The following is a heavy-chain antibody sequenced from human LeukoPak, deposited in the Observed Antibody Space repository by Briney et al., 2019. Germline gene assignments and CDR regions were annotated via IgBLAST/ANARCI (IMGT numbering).Heavy chain of an antibody. CDR1: GFTFSSYG. CDR2: ISYDGSNK. Sequence: GGSLRLSCAASGFTFSSYGMHWVRQAPGKGLEWVAVISYDGSNKYYADSVKGRFTISRDNSKNTLYLQMNSLRAEDTAVYYCAKLPFGEFHSRYYYYYYMDVWGKGTTVTISS. J-gene: IGHJ6*03. D-gene: IGHD3-10*01. CDR3: AKLPFGEFHSRYYYYYYMDV. V-gene: IGHV3-30*18.